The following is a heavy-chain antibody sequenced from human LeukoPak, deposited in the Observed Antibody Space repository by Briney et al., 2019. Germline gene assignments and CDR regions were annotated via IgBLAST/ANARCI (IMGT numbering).Heavy chain of an antibody. CDR2: IYYSGST. CDR3: ARGGTVTRGAFDI. D-gene: IGHD4-17*01. V-gene: IGHV4-59*01. J-gene: IGHJ3*02. CDR1: GGSISSYY. Sequence: SETLSLTCTVSGGSISSYYWSWIRQPPGKGLEWIGYIYYSGSTNYNPSLKSRVTISVDTSKNQFSLKLSSVTAADTAVYYCARGGTVTRGAFDIWGQGTMVAVSS.